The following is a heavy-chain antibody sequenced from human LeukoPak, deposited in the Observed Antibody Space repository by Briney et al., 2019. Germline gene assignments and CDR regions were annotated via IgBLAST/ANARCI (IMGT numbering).Heavy chain of an antibody. CDR3: ARVAVIAAAGNTFDI. CDR1: GGSISSNYW. CDR2: IFHSGIT. Sequence: SGTLSLTCAVSGGSISSNYWWSWVRQPPGKGLEWIGEIFHSGITNYNPSLKSRVTISIDKSKNQFSLKLSSVTAADTAVYYRARVAVIAAAGNTFDIWGQGTMVTVSS. V-gene: IGHV4-4*02. J-gene: IGHJ3*02. D-gene: IGHD6-13*01.